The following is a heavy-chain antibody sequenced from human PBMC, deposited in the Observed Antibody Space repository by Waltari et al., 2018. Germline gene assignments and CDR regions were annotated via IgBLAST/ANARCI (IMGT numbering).Heavy chain of an antibody. J-gene: IGHJ4*02. CDR2: INPNTGNP. D-gene: IGHD7-27*01. CDR1: GYTFTSFA. V-gene: IGHV7-4-1*02. Sequence: QVQLVQSGSELKKPGASVKVSCTPSGYTFTSFAMNWVRQAPEQGLEWRGWINPNTGNPTYAQVFTGRFVFSLDTSVSTAYLQISSLKAEDTAVYYCARDLFWGRYWGQGTLVTVSS. CDR3: ARDLFWGRY.